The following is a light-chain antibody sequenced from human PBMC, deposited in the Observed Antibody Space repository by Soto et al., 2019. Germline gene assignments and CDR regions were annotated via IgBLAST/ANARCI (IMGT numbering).Light chain of an antibody. CDR1: QSISSW. CDR2: KAS. CDR3: QHYNTYPWT. V-gene: IGKV1-5*03. J-gene: IGKJ1*01. Sequence: DIQVTQSPSILSASVGDRVTITCRASQSISSWLAWYQQTPGKAPNLLIHKASHLESGVPSRFSGSGSGTEFTLTISSLQPGDFATYYCQHYNTYPWTFGQGTKVDIK.